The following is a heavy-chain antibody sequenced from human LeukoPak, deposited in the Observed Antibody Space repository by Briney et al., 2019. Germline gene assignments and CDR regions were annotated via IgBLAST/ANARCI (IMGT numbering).Heavy chain of an antibody. D-gene: IGHD3-22*01. CDR3: AKSRHDSSGYYY. J-gene: IGHJ4*02. Sequence: GGSLRLSCAASGFTFSSYGMSGVHQAPGKGREWVSAISGSGGSTYYADSVKGRFTVSRDNSKNTLYLQMNSLRAEDTAVYYCAKSRHDSSGYYYWGQGTLVTVSS. CDR2: ISGSGGST. CDR1: GFTFSSYG. V-gene: IGHV3-23*01.